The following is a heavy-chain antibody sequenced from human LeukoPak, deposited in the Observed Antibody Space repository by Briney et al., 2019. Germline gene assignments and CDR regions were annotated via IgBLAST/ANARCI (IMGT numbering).Heavy chain of an antibody. CDR3: ARRVYSYGYDY. CDR1: GGSVSSGYY. V-gene: IGHV4-34*01. Sequence: PSETLSLTCTVSGGSVSSGYYWSWIRQPPGKGLEWIGEINHSGSTNYNPSLKSRVTISVDTSKNQFSLKLSSVTAADTAVYYCARRVYSYGYDYWGQGTLVTVSS. J-gene: IGHJ4*02. D-gene: IGHD5-18*01. CDR2: INHSGST.